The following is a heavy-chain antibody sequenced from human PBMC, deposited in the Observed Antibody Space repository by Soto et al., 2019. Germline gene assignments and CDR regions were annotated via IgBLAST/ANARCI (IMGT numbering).Heavy chain of an antibody. J-gene: IGHJ6*02. V-gene: IGHV1-3*01. CDR2: INAGNGNT. D-gene: IGHD2-15*01. Sequence: ASVKVSCKASGYTFTSYAMHWVRQAPGQRLEWMGWINAGNGNTKYSQKFQGRVTITRDTSASTAYMELSSLRSEDTAVYYCAREGTVVVVAAHENYGMDVWGQGTTVTVSS. CDR3: AREGTVVVVAAHENYGMDV. CDR1: GYTFTSYA.